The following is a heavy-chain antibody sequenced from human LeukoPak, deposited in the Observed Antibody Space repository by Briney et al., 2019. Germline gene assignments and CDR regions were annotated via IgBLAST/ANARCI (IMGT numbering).Heavy chain of an antibody. CDR3: AKKGTMIGSNWFDP. J-gene: IGHJ5*02. CDR2: ISGSGGST. V-gene: IGHV3-23*01. Sequence: PGGSLRLSCAASGFTSSSYGMSWVRQAPGKGLEWVSAISGSGGSTYYADSVKGRFTISRDNSKNTLYLQMNSLRAEDTAVYYCAKKGTMIGSNWFDPWGQGTLVTVSS. D-gene: IGHD3-22*01. CDR1: GFTSSSYG.